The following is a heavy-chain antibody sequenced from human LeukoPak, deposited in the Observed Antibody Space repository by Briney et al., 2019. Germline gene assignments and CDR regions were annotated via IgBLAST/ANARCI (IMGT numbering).Heavy chain of an antibody. CDR3: ASGFDY. J-gene: IGHJ4*02. CDR2: ISSSSSYI. Sequence: PGGSLRLSCLASGITSNNYWMAWVRQAPGKGLEWVSSISSSSSYIYYADSVKGRFTISRDNAKNSLYLQMNSLRAEDTAVYYCASGFDYWGQGTLVTVSS. V-gene: IGHV3-21*01. CDR1: GITSNNYW.